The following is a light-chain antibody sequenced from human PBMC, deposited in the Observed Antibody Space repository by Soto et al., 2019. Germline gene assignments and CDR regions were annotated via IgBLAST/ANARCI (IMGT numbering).Light chain of an antibody. Sequence: DIQMTQSPFSLSASVGDRVTITCRASQSINSYLIWYQQKPGKAPELLIYAASTLQSGVPSRFSGSGSGTDFTLTISSLQPEDFATYYCQQSYSTPYTFGQGTKLEIK. J-gene: IGKJ2*01. CDR2: AAS. CDR3: QQSYSTPYT. V-gene: IGKV1-39*01. CDR1: QSINSY.